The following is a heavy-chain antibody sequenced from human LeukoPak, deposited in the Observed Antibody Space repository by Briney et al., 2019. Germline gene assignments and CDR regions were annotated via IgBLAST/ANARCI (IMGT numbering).Heavy chain of an antibody. CDR2: ISYDGSNK. V-gene: IGHV3-30*18. CDR3: AKVADYGGNGPYFDY. CDR1: GFTLTTYC. D-gene: IGHD4-23*01. J-gene: IGHJ4*02. Sequence: PWRSLRLSCAASGFTLTTYCTHWVRQAPGKGLEWVAVISYDGSNKNYANSVKGRFTISRDKPKNTLYLQMNVLRAEDTDGYYSAKVADYGGNGPYFDYWGQGTLVTVSS.